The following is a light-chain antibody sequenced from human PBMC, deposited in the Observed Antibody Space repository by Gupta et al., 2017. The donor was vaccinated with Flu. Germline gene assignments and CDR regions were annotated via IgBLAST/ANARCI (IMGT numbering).Light chain of an antibody. Sequence: DIQMTQSPSSLSASVGDRVTITCRASQSISSYLNWYKQKPGKAPKLLIYAASSWQSGVPSRFSGSGYGTDFTLTISSRQPEDFAPYYCQQTDINPMCTFGQGTKVEIK. J-gene: IGKJ2*02. CDR3: QQTDINPMCT. V-gene: IGKV1-39*01. CDR1: QSISSY. CDR2: AAS.